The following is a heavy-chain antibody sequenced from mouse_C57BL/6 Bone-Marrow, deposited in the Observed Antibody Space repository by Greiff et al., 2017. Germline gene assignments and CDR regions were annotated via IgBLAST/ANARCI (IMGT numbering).Heavy chain of an antibody. J-gene: IGHJ3*01. CDR3: ARPPYDGYYVTCLFAY. V-gene: IGHV8-8*01. D-gene: IGHD2-3*01. CDR2: IWWDDDK. Sequence: QVTLKESGPGILQPSQTLSLTCSFSGFSLSTFGMGVGWIRQPSGKGLEWLAHIWWDDDKYYNPALKSRLTISKDTSKNQVFLKIANVDTADTATYSCARPPYDGYYVTCLFAYWGQGTLVTVSA. CDR1: GFSLSTFGMG.